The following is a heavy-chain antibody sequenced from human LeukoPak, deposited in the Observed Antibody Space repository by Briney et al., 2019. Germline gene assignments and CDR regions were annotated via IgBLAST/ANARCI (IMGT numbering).Heavy chain of an antibody. CDR3: ARASIAVAAGLQY. V-gene: IGHV3-23*01. Sequence: GGSLRLSCAASGFTFSSYAMSWVRQIPGKWLEWVSAISGSDAGTYYADSVKGRFTISRDNAKNSMYLQMNSLRAEDTAVYYCARASIAVAAGLQYWGQGTLVTVSS. CDR2: ISGSDAGT. D-gene: IGHD6-19*01. CDR1: GFTFSSYA. J-gene: IGHJ4*02.